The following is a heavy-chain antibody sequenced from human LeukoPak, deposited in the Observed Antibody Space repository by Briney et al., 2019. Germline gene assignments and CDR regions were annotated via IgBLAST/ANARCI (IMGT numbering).Heavy chain of an antibody. D-gene: IGHD3-16*02. J-gene: IGHJ4*02. Sequence: ASVKVSCKASGYTFTGYYMHWVRQAPGQGLEWMGWINPNSGGTNYAQKFQGRVTMTRDTSISTAYMELSRLRSDDTAVYYCTRGLERYNYVCGSDPRGGNFAYWGQETLVTVSS. CDR3: TRGLERYNYVCGSDPRGGNFAY. V-gene: IGHV1-2*02. CDR2: INPNSGGT. CDR1: GYTFTGYY.